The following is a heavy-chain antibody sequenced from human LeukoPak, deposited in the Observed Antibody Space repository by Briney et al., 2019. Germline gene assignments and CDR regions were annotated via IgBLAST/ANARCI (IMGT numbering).Heavy chain of an antibody. CDR2: VSSKTDGGTT. CDR1: GFTFSKAW. J-gene: IGHJ4*01. V-gene: IGHV3-15*01. D-gene: IGHD4-23*01. Sequence: PGVSLRLSCAASGFTFSKAWMSWVRQAPGKGLEWVGRVSSKTDGGTTHYAAPVKGTFIISRDDSKRTMYPQMNSLRTEDTAVNYWTPHNLMTTEVNRFDSWGHGTLVTVSS. CDR3: TPHNLMTTEVNRFDS.